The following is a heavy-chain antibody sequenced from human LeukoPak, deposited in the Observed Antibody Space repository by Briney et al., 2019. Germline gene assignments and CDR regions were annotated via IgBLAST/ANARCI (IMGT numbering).Heavy chain of an antibody. CDR1: GGSISSYY. CDR3: ARVGTYGSGSYLSWLDY. Sequence: PSETLSLTCTVSGGSISSYYWNWIRQPPGKGLEWIGYIYYSGSTNYNPSLKSRVTISVDTSKNQFSLKLSSVTAADTAVYYCARVGTYGSGSYLSWLDYWGQGTLVTVSS. D-gene: IGHD3-10*01. J-gene: IGHJ4*02. CDR2: IYYSGST. V-gene: IGHV4-59*01.